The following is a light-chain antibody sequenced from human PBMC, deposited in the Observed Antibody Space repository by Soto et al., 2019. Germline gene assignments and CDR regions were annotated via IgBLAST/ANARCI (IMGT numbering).Light chain of an antibody. CDR3: QQYNSYPWT. CDR1: QSISSW. Sequence: DIQMTQSPSTLSASVGDRFTFTCRASQSISSWLAWYQQKPGKAPKLLIYDASSLESGVPSRFSGSGSGTEFTLTISSLQPDDFATYYCQQYNSYPWTFGQGTKVDIK. J-gene: IGKJ1*01. V-gene: IGKV1-5*01. CDR2: DAS.